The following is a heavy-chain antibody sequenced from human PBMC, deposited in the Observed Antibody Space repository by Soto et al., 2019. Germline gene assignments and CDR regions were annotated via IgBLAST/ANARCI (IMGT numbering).Heavy chain of an antibody. Sequence: LRLSCAASGFTFSDYYMSWIRQAPGKGLEWVSYISSSGSTIYYADSVKGRFTISRDNAKNSLYLQMNSLRAEDTAVYYCARELDYSNTGYYYGMDVWGQGTTVTVSS. CDR3: ARELDYSNTGYYYGMDV. CDR1: GFTFSDYY. J-gene: IGHJ6*02. CDR2: ISSSGSTI. D-gene: IGHD4-4*01. V-gene: IGHV3-11*01.